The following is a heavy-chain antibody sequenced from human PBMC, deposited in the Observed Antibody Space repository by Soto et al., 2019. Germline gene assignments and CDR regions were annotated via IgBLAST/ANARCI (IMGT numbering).Heavy chain of an antibody. D-gene: IGHD3-22*01. J-gene: IGHJ4*02. V-gene: IGHV4-59*01. CDR3: ARGISDDYYDSSGYYFPQCFDY. CDR1: GGSISSYY. CDR2: IYYSGST. Sequence: SETLSRTCTVSGGSISSYYWSWIRQPPGKGLEWIGYIYYSGSTNYNPSLKSRVTISVDTSKNQFSLKLSSVTAADTAVYYCARGISDDYYDSSGYYFPQCFDYWGQGTLVTVSS.